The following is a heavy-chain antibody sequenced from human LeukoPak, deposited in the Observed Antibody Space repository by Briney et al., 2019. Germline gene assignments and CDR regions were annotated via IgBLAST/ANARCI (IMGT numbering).Heavy chain of an antibody. CDR1: GFTFNNYA. D-gene: IGHD2-15*01. CDR2: VSGRGDAT. Sequence: PGGSLRLSCAASGFTFNNYAMSWVRQPPRGWLEWVGAVSGRGDATYYADSVKGRFTISRDDSKNTLYLQMNSLRAEDTAVYHCAKAPPAATNYYYGMDVWGQGTTVTVSS. J-gene: IGHJ6*02. V-gene: IGHV3-23*01. CDR3: AKAPPAATNYYYGMDV.